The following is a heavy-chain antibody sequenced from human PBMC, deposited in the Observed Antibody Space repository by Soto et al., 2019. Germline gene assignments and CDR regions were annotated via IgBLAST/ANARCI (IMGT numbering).Heavy chain of an antibody. CDR2: INHSGST. Sequence: PSETLSLTCAVYGGSFSGYYWSWIRQPPGKGLEWIGEINHSGSTNYNPSLKSRVTISVDTSKNQFSLKLSSVTAADTAVYYCARGRIGSSGWYVYYYGMDVWGQGTTVTVSS. CDR1: GGSFSGYY. V-gene: IGHV4-34*01. D-gene: IGHD6-19*01. J-gene: IGHJ6*02. CDR3: ARGRIGSSGWYVYYYGMDV.